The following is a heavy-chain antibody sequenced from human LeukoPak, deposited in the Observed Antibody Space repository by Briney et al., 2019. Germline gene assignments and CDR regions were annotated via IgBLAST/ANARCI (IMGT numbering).Heavy chain of an antibody. J-gene: IGHJ6*02. Sequence: SETLSLTCTVSGGSISSGDYYWSWIRQPPGKGLEWIGYIYYSGSTYYNPSLESRVTISVDTSKNQFSLKLSSVTAADTAVYYCARDRVEGATSPWGFYYYYGMDVWGQGTTVTVSS. V-gene: IGHV4-30-4*01. CDR2: IYYSGST. CDR1: GGSISSGDYY. CDR3: ARDRVEGATSPWGFYYYYGMDV. D-gene: IGHD5-12*01.